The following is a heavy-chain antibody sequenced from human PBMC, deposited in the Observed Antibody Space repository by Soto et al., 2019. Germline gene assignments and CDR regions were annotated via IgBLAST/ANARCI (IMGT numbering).Heavy chain of an antibody. CDR1: GGSISSYY. D-gene: IGHD6-13*01. CDR3: AREAYSSSWFDY. J-gene: IGHJ4*02. V-gene: IGHV4-59*01. CDR2: IYYSGST. Sequence: LSLTCTVSGGSISSYYWSWIRQPPGKGLEWIGYIYYSGSTNYNPSLKSRVTISVDTSKNQLSLKLSSVTAADTAVYYCAREAYSSSWFDYWGQGTLVTVSS.